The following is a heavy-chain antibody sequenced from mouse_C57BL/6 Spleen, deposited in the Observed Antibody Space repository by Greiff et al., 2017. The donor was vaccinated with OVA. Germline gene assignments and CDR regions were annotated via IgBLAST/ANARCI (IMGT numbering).Heavy chain of an antibody. V-gene: IGHV14-4*01. CDR1: GFNIKDDY. Sequence: EVQLQQSGAELVRPGASVKLSCTASGFNIKDDYMHWVKQRPEQGLEWIGWIDPENGDTEYASKFQGKATITADTSSNTAYLQLSSLTSEDTAVYYCTTPPGSWLAYWGQGTLVTVSA. J-gene: IGHJ3*01. CDR2: IDPENGDT. D-gene: IGHD2-2*01. CDR3: TTPPGSWLAY.